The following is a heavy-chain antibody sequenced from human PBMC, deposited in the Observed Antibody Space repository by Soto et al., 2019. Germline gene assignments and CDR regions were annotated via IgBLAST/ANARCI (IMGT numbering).Heavy chain of an antibody. CDR2: ISYDGSNK. Sequence: GGSLRLSCAASGFIFSSYGMHWVRQAPGKGLEWVAVISYDGSNKYYADSVKGRFTISRDNSKNTLYLQMNSLRAEDTAVYYCAKDSRAVARTFGYWGQGALVTVSS. V-gene: IGHV3-30*18. D-gene: IGHD6-19*01. J-gene: IGHJ4*02. CDR1: GFIFSSYG. CDR3: AKDSRAVARTFGY.